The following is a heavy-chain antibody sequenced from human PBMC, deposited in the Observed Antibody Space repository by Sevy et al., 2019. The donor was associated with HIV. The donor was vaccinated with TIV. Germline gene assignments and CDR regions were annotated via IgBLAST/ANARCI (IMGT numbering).Heavy chain of an antibody. D-gene: IGHD4-17*01. CDR1: GFTFSIYP. CDR3: AKAVRGPTEDWYFAL. CDR2: ISYDGSNK. V-gene: IGHV3-30-3*01. J-gene: IGHJ2*01. Sequence: GGSLRLSCAASGFTFSIYPMHWVRQAPGKGLEWVALISYDGSNKYFADSVRGRFTISRENSKKTLYVQMNSLRAEETAVYYCAKAVRGPTEDWYFALWGRGTLVTVSS.